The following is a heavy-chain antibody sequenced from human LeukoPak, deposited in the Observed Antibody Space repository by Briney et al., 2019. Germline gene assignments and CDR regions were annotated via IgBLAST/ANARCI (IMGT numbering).Heavy chain of an antibody. D-gene: IGHD2-2*01. CDR3: ARGDIVVVPAPYGMDV. Sequence: GGSLRLSCAASGFTFSSYAMHWVRQAPGKGLEWVAVISYDGSNKYYADSVKGRFTISRDNSKNTLYLQMNSLRAEDTAVYYCARGDIVVVPAPYGMDVWGQGTTVTVSS. CDR2: ISYDGSNK. CDR1: GFTFSSYA. J-gene: IGHJ6*02. V-gene: IGHV3-30-3*01.